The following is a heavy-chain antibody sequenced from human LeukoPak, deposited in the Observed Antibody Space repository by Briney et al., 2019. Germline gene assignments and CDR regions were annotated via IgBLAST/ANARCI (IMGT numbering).Heavy chain of an antibody. Sequence: PGGSLRLSCAASGFTFSSYAMSWVRQAPGKGLEWVSAISGSGGSTYYADSVKGRFTISRDNSKNTLYLQMNSLRAEDTAVYYCAKWVRYYYDSSGFFDYWGQGTLVTVSS. CDR2: ISGSGGST. J-gene: IGHJ4*02. CDR3: AKWVRYYYDSSGFFDY. D-gene: IGHD3-22*01. CDR1: GFTFSSYA. V-gene: IGHV3-23*01.